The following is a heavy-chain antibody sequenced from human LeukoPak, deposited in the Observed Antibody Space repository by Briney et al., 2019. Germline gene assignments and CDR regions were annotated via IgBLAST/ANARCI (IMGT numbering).Heavy chain of an antibody. V-gene: IGHV3-30-3*01. J-gene: IGHJ4*02. CDR1: GFTFSSYV. CDR2: ISYDGSNK. CDR3: AKASGKVRGAPAEEDY. Sequence: PGGSLRLSCAASGFTFSSYVMHWVRQAPGKGLEWVAVISYDGSNKYYADSVKGRFTISRDNSKNTLYLQMNSLRAEDTAVYYCAKASGKVRGAPAEEDYWGQGTLVTVSS. D-gene: IGHD3-10*01.